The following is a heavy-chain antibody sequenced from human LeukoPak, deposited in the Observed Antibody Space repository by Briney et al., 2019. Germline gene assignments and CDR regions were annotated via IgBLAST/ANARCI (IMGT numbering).Heavy chain of an antibody. D-gene: IGHD5-18*01. J-gene: IGHJ2*01. Sequence: GGSLRLSCAASGFTFSSYAMSWVRQAPGKGLEWVSTVSGSGVSTYYADSVKGRFTVSRDNSKNTLYLQMNSLGAEDTAVYYCAKPRVTNYWYFDLWGRGTLVTVSS. CDR2: VSGSGVST. CDR3: AKPRVTNYWYFDL. CDR1: GFTFSSYA. V-gene: IGHV3-23*01.